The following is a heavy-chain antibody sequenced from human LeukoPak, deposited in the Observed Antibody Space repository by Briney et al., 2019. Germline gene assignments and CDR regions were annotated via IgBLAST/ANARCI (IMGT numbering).Heavy chain of an antibody. Sequence: GGSLRLSCSASGFTFSTYAMEWVRQAPGKGLEYVSAISSDGFSTFYTDSVKGRFTISRDNSKNTLDLQMSSLRGEDTAVYYCVKADKRYYYDYWGQGTLVTVSS. V-gene: IGHV3-64D*06. CDR1: GFTFSTYA. D-gene: IGHD3-22*01. J-gene: IGHJ4*02. CDR2: ISSDGFST. CDR3: VKADKRYYYDY.